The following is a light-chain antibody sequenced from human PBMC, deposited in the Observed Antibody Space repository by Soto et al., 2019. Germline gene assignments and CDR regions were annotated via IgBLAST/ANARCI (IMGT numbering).Light chain of an antibody. V-gene: IGLV2-14*01. Sequence: QSALTQPASVSGSPGQSITISCTGTSSDVGTYNYVSWYQHHPGKAPKLLIYEVTNRPSGVSDRFSGSKSGNTASLSISGLHADDEADYYCCSYRRSSTLYVFGTGSKLTVL. CDR3: CSYRRSSTLYV. CDR1: SSDVGTYNY. CDR2: EVT. J-gene: IGLJ1*01.